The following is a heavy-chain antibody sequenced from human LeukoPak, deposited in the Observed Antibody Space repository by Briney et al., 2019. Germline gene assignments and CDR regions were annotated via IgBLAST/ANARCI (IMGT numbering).Heavy chain of an antibody. CDR1: GGSFSGYY. Sequence: SETLSLTCAVYGGSFSGYYWSWIRQPPGKGLGWIGEINHSGSTNYNPSLKSRVTISVDTSKNQFSLKLSSVTAADTAVYYCARGLKWLIRGYNWFDPWGQGTLVTVSS. J-gene: IGHJ5*02. D-gene: IGHD6-19*01. CDR3: ARGLKWLIRGYNWFDP. CDR2: INHSGST. V-gene: IGHV4-34*01.